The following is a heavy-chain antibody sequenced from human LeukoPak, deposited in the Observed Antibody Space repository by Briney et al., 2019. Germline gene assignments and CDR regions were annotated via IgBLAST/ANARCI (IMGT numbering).Heavy chain of an antibody. CDR3: ARGQQLVPLYY. V-gene: IGHV4-31*03. CDR1: GGSISSGGYY. D-gene: IGHD6-13*01. Sequence: PSETLSLTCTVSGGSISSGGYYWRWIRQHPGKGLEWIGYIYYSGSTYYNPSLKSRVTISVDTSKNQFSLNLSSVTAADTAVYYCARGQQLVPLYYWGQGTLVTVSS. J-gene: IGHJ4*02. CDR2: IYYSGST.